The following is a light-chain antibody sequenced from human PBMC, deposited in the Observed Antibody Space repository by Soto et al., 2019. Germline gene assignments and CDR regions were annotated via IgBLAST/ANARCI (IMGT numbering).Light chain of an antibody. Sequence: QSVLTQPASVSGSPGQSITISCSGTSNDVGSYNLVSWYQQYPGKAPRLKIYEASKRPSGVSDRFSASKSGNTASLTISGLQAEDEGDYYCCSYTNTGTLYVFGTGTKVTVL. CDR2: EAS. J-gene: IGLJ1*01. V-gene: IGLV2-14*02. CDR3: CSYTNTGTLYV. CDR1: SNDVGSYNL.